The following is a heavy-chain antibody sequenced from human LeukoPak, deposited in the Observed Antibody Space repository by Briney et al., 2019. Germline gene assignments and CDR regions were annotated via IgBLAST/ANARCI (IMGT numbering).Heavy chain of an antibody. CDR1: GFSLSTSGVG. J-gene: IGHJ1*01. CDR3: VNSWNHGYFQY. Sequence: SGPTLVKPTQTLTLACTFSGFSLSTSGVGVGWIRQPPGKALEWLALIYWDDDKRYSPSLKSRLTITKDTSKNQVVLTMTNMDPVDTATYYCVNSWNHGYFQYWGQGTLVTVSS. D-gene: IGHD1-14*01. CDR2: IYWDDDK. V-gene: IGHV2-5*02.